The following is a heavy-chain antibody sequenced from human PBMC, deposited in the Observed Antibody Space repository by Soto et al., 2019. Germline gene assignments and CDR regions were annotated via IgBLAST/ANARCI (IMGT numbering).Heavy chain of an antibody. CDR3: ARTRGTTIQRLIKKSDAFDI. CDR1: GFTFSSYS. J-gene: IGHJ3*02. D-gene: IGHD3-9*01. V-gene: IGHV3-21*01. Sequence: PGGSLRLSCAASGFTFSSYSMNWVRQAPGKGLEWVSSISSSSSYIYYADSVKGRFTISRDNAKNSLYLQMNSLRAEDTAVYYCARTRGTTIQRLIKKSDAFDIWGQGTMVTVSS. CDR2: ISSSSSYI.